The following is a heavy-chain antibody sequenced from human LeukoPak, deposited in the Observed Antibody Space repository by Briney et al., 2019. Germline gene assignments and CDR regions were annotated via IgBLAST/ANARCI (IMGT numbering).Heavy chain of an antibody. CDR2: IIPIFGTA. CDR1: GGTFSSYA. CDR3: AREEHSGYDPLYYYYYMDV. V-gene: IGHV1-69*13. D-gene: IGHD5-12*01. Sequence: SVKVSCKASGGTFSSYAISWVRQAPGQGLEWMGGIIPIFGTANYAQKFQGRVTITADESTSTAYMELSSLRSEDTAVYYCAREEHSGYDPLYYYYYMDVWGKGTTVTVSS. J-gene: IGHJ6*03.